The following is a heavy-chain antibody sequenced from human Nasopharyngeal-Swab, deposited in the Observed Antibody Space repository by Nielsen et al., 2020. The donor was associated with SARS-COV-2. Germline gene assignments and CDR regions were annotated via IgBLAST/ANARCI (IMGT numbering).Heavy chain of an antibody. CDR2: ISSSSSTI. CDR3: ARDYDILTGNGYYMDV. D-gene: IGHD3-9*01. Sequence: GESLKISCAASGFTFSSYSMNWVRQAPGKGLEWVSYISSSSSTIYYADSVEGRFTISRDNAKNSLYLQMNSLRAEDTAVYYCARDYDILTGNGYYMDVWGKGTTVTVSS. J-gene: IGHJ6*03. CDR1: GFTFSSYS. V-gene: IGHV3-48*01.